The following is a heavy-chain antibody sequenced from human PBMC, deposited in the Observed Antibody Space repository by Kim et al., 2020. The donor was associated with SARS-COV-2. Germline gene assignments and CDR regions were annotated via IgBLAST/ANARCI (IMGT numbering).Heavy chain of an antibody. V-gene: IGHV3-30-3*01. J-gene: IGHJ4*02. D-gene: IGHD1-26*01. CDR3: ARVWVVGATTNFDY. Sequence: GGSLRLSCAASGFTFSSYAMHWVRQAPGKGLEWVAVISYDGSNKYYADSVKGRFTISRDNSKNTLYLQMNSLRAEDTAVYYCARVWVVGATTNFDYWGQGTLVTVSS. CDR1: GFTFSSYA. CDR2: ISYDGSNK.